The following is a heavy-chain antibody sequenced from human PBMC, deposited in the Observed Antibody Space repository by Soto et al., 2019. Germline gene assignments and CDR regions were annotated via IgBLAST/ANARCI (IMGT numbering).Heavy chain of an antibody. V-gene: IGHV4-34*01. D-gene: IGHD1-20*01. J-gene: IGHJ5*02. Sequence: PSATLSLTCAVYGGSFSGYYWSWIRQPPGKGLEWIGEINHSGSTNYNPSLKSRVTISVDTSKNQFSLKLSSVTAADTAVYYCARGHNAFGNWFDPWGQGTLVTVSS. CDR1: GGSFSGYY. CDR3: ARGHNAFGNWFDP. CDR2: INHSGST.